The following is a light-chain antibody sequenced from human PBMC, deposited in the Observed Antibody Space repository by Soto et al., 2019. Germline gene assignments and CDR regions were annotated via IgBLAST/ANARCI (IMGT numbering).Light chain of an antibody. J-gene: IGLJ2*01. CDR1: SSKIGKNY. V-gene: IGLV1-51*01. CDR3: GTWDTSLSAVV. CDR2: DTN. Sequence: QSVLTQPPSVSAAPGQKVTISCSGASSKIGKNYVSWYQQLPGAAPKLVIFDTNKRPSGIPDRFSGSKSGTSAALDIPALQTGDEADYYCGTWDTSLSAVVFGGGTQLTVL.